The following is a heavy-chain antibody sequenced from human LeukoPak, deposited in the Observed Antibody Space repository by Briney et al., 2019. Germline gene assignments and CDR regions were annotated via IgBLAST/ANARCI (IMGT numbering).Heavy chain of an antibody. CDR2: INHSGST. CDR1: GGSFSGYY. D-gene: IGHD3-10*01. Sequence: SETLSLTCAVYGGSFSGYYWSRIRQPPGKGLEWIGEINHSGSTNYNPSLKSRVTISVDTSKNQFSLKLSSVTAADTAVYYCARGRNTMVRGALGAETRYYYSYYMDVWGKGTTVTVSS. J-gene: IGHJ6*03. V-gene: IGHV4-34*01. CDR3: ARGRNTMVRGALGAETRYYYSYYMDV.